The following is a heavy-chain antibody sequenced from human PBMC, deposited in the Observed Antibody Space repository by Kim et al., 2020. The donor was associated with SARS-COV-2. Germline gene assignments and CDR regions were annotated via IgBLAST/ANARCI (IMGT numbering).Heavy chain of an antibody. J-gene: IGHJ3*02. CDR1: GFSFDDYA. CDR2: IIWNGGVI. V-gene: IGHV3-9*01. CDR3: VKDMARESLRTDVDAFDI. Sequence: GGSLRLSCAASGFSFDDYAMHWVRRAPGKGLEWVSGIIWNGGVIGYAASVKGRFTISRDNAKNSLSLQMDSLRPEDTALYYCVKDMARESLRTDVDAFDIWGQGTMVTVSS. D-gene: IGHD2-15*01.